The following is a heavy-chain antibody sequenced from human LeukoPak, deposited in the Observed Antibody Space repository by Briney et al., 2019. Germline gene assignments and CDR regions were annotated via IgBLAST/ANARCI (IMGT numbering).Heavy chain of an antibody. V-gene: IGHV4-34*01. CDR1: GFTFISYS. D-gene: IGHD3-3*01. CDR2: INHSGST. CDR3: ARGSWRFDP. Sequence: GSLRLSCAASGFTFISYSMTWIRQPPGKGLEWIGEINHSGSTNYNPSLKSRVTISVDTSKNQFSLKLSSVTAADTAVYYCARGSWRFDPWGQGTLVTVSS. J-gene: IGHJ5*02.